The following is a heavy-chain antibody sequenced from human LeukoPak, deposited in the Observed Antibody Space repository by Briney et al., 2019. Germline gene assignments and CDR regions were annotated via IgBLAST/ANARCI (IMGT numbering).Heavy chain of an antibody. CDR3: VKARMPHCGTDCLES. CDR2: IRVSGGGT. CDR1: GFTFSNYG. J-gene: IGHJ4*02. D-gene: IGHD2-21*02. Sequence: PGESLRLSCAASGFTFSNYGMSWVRQAPGKGLEWVSVIRVSGGGTYYADSVKGRFTISRDNSKNTVYLQMNSLRAEDTAVYYCVKARMPHCGTDCLESWGQGTLVTVSS. V-gene: IGHV3-23*01.